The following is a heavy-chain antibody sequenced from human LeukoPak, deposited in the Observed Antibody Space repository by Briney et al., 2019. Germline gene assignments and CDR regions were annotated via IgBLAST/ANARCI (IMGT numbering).Heavy chain of an antibody. Sequence: GGSLRLSCAASGFTFSSYSMNWVRQAPGKGLEWVSSISTSSTYIYYADSVKGRFTISRDNAKNSLYLQMNSLRAEDTAVYYCARGRTPYYYGSGRDFDYWGQGTLVTVSS. CDR1: GFTFSSYS. J-gene: IGHJ4*02. V-gene: IGHV3-21*01. CDR2: ISTSSTYI. CDR3: ARGRTPYYYGSGRDFDY. D-gene: IGHD3-10*01.